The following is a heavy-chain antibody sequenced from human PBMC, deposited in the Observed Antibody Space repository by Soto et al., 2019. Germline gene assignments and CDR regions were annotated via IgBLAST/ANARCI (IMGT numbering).Heavy chain of an antibody. CDR2: ISWNSGSI. CDR1: GFTFDDYA. J-gene: IGHJ6*02. V-gene: IGHV3-9*01. D-gene: IGHD1-26*01. CDR3: NGRTSTMDV. Sequence: GGSLRLSCAASGFTFDDYAMHWVRQAPGKGLEWVSGISWNSGSIGYADSVKGRFTISRDDSKNTLYLQMNSLKTEDTAVYYCNGRTSTMDVWGQGTTVTVSS.